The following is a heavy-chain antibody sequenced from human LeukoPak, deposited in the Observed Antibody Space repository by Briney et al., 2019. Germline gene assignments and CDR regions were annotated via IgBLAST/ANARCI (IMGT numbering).Heavy chain of an antibody. CDR1: GFTFSSYA. V-gene: IGHV3-30-3*01. D-gene: IGHD2-21*02. J-gene: IGHJ5*02. Sequence: GGSLRLSCAASGFTFSSYAMDWVRQAPGKGLEWVAVISYDGSNKYYADSVKGRFTISRDNSKNTLYLQMNSLRAEDTAVYYCARDRVAYCGGDCWFRCFDPWGQGSLVTVSS. CDR3: ARDRVAYCGGDCWFRCFDP. CDR2: ISYDGSNK.